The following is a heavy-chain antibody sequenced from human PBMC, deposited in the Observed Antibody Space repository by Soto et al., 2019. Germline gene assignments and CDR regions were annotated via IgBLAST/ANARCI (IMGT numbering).Heavy chain of an antibody. V-gene: IGHV3-23*01. J-gene: IGHJ4*02. D-gene: IGHD2-15*01. CDR1: GFTFSSYA. CDR3: AKRRGAGGDFDY. Sequence: DVQLLASGGGLVQPEGSLRLSCAASGFTFSSYAMGWVRQGPGKGLEWVAGVSIGGSTHYADSVRGRFTISRDNSKNTLSLPMNRLTAAGTAVYFFAKRRGAGGDFDYWGQGALVTVSS. CDR2: VSIGGST.